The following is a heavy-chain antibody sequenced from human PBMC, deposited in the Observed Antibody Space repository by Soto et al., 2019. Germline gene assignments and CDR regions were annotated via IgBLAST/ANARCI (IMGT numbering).Heavy chain of an antibody. J-gene: IGHJ5*01. CDR1: GFTFSNYA. V-gene: IGHV3-23*01. Sequence: EVQLLESGGGLVQPGGSLRLSCAASGFTFSNYAMSWVRQAPGKGLEWVSGIGGRATSAYYADSVKGRFAISRDNAYNTLFLQLNSLRAEDTAVYYCAKSRYSDSSGDYYDFWGHGTLVTVSS. CDR3: AKSRYSDSSGDYYDF. D-gene: IGHD3-22*01. CDR2: IGGRATSA.